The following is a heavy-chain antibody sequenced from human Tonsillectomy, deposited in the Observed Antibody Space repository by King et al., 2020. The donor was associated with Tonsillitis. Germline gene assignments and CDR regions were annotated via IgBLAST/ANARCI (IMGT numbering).Heavy chain of an antibody. CDR2: VYHSGNT. V-gene: IGHV4-38-2*01. D-gene: IGHD3-16*02. CDR1: RYSITSGYS. Sequence: QLQESGPRLVKPSETLSLSCSVSRYSITSGYSWGWIRQPPGKALEWIATVYHSGNTYYNPSLNSRVSISVDTSKNQFSLNLTAVTVADMAIYYCAKSPYDYLWGSHRPETYYFDSWGQGTLVTVSA. J-gene: IGHJ4*02. CDR3: AKSPYDYLWGSHRPETYYFDS.